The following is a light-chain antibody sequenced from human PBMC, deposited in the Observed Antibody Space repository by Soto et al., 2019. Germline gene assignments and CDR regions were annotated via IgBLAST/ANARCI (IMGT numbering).Light chain of an antibody. CDR3: QHYNSYSEA. J-gene: IGKJ1*01. CDR2: KAS. Sequence: MQMTQSPSSVSASVGDRVTITCRASQGISSWLAWYQQKPGKAPKLLIYKASTLKSGVPSRFSGSGSGTEFTLTISSLQPDDFATYYCQHYNSYSEAFGQGTKV. V-gene: IGKV1-5*03. CDR1: QGISSW.